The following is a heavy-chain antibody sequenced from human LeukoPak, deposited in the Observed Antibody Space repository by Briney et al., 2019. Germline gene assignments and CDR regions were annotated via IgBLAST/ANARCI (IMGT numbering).Heavy chain of an antibody. V-gene: IGHV4-39*07. Sequence: SETLSLTCSVSGGPITNTSYYWGWIRQPPGKGLEWIGYIYYTGSTYYNPSLKSRVTISVDTSKNQFSLRLRSVTAADTAVYYCARDNYYDSYGYTDCWGQGTLVTVSS. D-gene: IGHD3-22*01. J-gene: IGHJ4*02. CDR1: GGPITNTSYY. CDR3: ARDNYYDSYGYTDC. CDR2: IYYTGST.